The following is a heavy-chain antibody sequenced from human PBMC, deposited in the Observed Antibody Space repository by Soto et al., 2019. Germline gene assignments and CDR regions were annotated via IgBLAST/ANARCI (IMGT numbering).Heavy chain of an antibody. V-gene: IGHV3-48*01. CDR2: ISSSSSTI. CDR3: ARDYGRQLDRNWFDP. J-gene: IGHJ5*02. CDR1: GFTFSSYS. D-gene: IGHD6-6*01. Sequence: EVQLVESGGGLVQPGGSLRLSCAASGFTFSSYSMNWVRQAPGKGLEWVSYISSSSSTIYYADSVKGRFTISRDSDKNSLYLQMNSRRAEDTAGYYCARDYGRQLDRNWFDPWGQGSLVTVSS.